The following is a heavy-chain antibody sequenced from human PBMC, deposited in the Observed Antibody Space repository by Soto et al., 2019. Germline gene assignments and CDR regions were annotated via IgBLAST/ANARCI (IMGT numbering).Heavy chain of an antibody. V-gene: IGHV4-30-4*01. Sequence: PSETLSLTCTVSGGSISSGDYYWSWLRHPPGKGLESSGYIYYRGSTYYNPSLKSRVTISVYTSKTKFSLKLSSVTAASKAVYYCARAGIVVPVDMGIHYYYGMEVWGEGITVTVS. CDR2: IYYRGST. CDR3: ARAGIVVPVDMGIHYYYGMEV. D-gene: IGHD2-2*01. J-gene: IGHJ6*01. CDR1: GGSISSGDYY.